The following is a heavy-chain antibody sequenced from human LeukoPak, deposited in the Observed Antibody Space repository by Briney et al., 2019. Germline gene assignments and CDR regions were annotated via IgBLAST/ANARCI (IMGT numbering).Heavy chain of an antibody. CDR3: ARDRLWIEPLDY. Sequence: GSLRLSCTASGFTFSTYGMHWVRQSPGKGLEWIGSIYNSGSTYYNPSLKSRITISVDTSKNQFSLRLRSVTAADTATYYCARDRLWIEPLDYWGQGTLVTVSS. D-gene: IGHD5-18*01. J-gene: IGHJ4*02. CDR1: GFTFSTYG. V-gene: IGHV4-38-2*02. CDR2: IYNSGST.